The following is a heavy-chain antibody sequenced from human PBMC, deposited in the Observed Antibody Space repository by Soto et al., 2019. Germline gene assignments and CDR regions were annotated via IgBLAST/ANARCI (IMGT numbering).Heavy chain of an antibody. Sequence: GGSLRLSCAASGFTFSTYSMNWVRQAPGKGLEWVSIISSSSTYIYYADSVKGRFTISRDESQNTAYLQMNSLKTEDTAVYYCNKYSGSLSIPAALGPGTLVTVSS. V-gene: IGHV3-21*04. CDR3: NKYSGSLSIPAA. CDR2: ISSSSTYI. D-gene: IGHD1-26*01. J-gene: IGHJ5*02. CDR1: GFTFSTYS.